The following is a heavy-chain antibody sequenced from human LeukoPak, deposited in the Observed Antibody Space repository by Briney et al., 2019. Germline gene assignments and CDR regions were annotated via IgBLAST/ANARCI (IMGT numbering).Heavy chain of an antibody. Sequence: GASVNVSCKTSGYTFIGYYMHWVRQAPGQGLEWMGCINPNSGGTNFAQKFQGRVTMTRNTSISTAYMELSSLRSEDTAVYYCARGKIYGDYEGYWFDPWGQGTLVTVSS. D-gene: IGHD4-17*01. CDR1: GYTFIGYY. CDR2: INPNSGGT. J-gene: IGHJ5*02. CDR3: ARGKIYGDYEGYWFDP. V-gene: IGHV1-2*02.